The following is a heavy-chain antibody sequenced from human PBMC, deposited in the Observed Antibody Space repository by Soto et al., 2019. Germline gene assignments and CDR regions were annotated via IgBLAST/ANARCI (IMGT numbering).Heavy chain of an antibody. CDR3: ARPRGYYDSSGYYDY. CDR1: GFTFSSKD. J-gene: IGHJ4*02. Sequence: XGSLRCSCSAAGFTFSSKDKHWVRQAPGKGLEWVAVIWYDGSNKYYADSVKGRFTISRDNSKNTLYLQMNSLRAEDTAVYYCARPRGYYDSSGYYDYWGQGTLVTVSS. D-gene: IGHD3-22*01. V-gene: IGHV3-33*01. CDR2: IWYDGSNK.